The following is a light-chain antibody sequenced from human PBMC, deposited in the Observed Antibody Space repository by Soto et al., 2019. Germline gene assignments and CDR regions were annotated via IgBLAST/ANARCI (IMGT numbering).Light chain of an antibody. Sequence: QSALTQPASVSGSPGQSITISCTGTSSDVGSYNLVSWYQQHPGKAPKLMIYEGSKRPSGVSNRFSGSKSGNTASLTISGLQAEAAAYYYCCSYAGSSTGYVFGTGTKVTV. J-gene: IGLJ1*01. CDR1: SSDVGSYNL. CDR2: EGS. CDR3: CSYAGSSTGYV. V-gene: IGLV2-23*01.